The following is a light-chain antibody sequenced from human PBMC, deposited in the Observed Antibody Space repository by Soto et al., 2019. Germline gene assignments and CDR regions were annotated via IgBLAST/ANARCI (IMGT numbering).Light chain of an antibody. J-gene: IGKJ4*01. CDR1: QPILRW. V-gene: IGKV1-12*01. Sequence: DIQMTQSPSSVSASVGDRVTIACRASQPILRWLAWYQQKPGKVPKLLIYAASTLQSGVPSRFSGSGSGTDFTLTISSLQPEDFATYYCQQAFTSPTFGGGTKLEV. CDR2: AAS. CDR3: QQAFTSPT.